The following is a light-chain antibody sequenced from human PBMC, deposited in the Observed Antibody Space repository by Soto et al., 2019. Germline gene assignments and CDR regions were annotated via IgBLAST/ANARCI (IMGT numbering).Light chain of an antibody. Sequence: QSVLTQHASVSGSPGQSITISCTGATSDFSGNYVSWYQLHPGKAPKLILYEVSYRPSGVSSRFSGSKSGSTASLTISGLQAEDEADYYCSSYTSSSTLVVFGGGTKVTVL. CDR1: TSDFSGNY. J-gene: IGLJ2*01. V-gene: IGLV2-14*01. CDR2: EVS. CDR3: SSYTSSSTLVV.